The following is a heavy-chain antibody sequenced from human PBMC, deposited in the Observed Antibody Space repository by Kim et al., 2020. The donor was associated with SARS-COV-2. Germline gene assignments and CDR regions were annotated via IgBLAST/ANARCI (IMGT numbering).Heavy chain of an antibody. CDR3: AKIESGVLLWFGELFGWFDP. CDR2: ISGSGGST. CDR1: GFTFSSYA. V-gene: IGHV3-23*01. D-gene: IGHD3-10*01. Sequence: GGSLRLSCAASGFTFSSYAMSWVRQAPGKGLEWVSAISGSGGSTYYADSVKGRFTISRDNSKNTLYLQMNSLRAEDTAVYYCAKIESGVLLWFGELFGWFDPWGQGTLVTVSS. J-gene: IGHJ5*02.